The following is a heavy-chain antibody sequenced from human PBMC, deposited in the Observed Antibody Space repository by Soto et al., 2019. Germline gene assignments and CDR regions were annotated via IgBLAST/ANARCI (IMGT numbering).Heavy chain of an antibody. CDR1: GYTFTSYY. J-gene: IGHJ6*02. V-gene: IGHV1-46*01. Sequence: ASVKVSCKASGYTFTSYYMHWVRQAPGQGLEWMGIINPSGGSTSYAQKFQGRVTMTRDTSTSTVYMELSSLRSEDTAVYYCARGGSSWSTGENKYGMDVWGQGTTVTVS. CDR2: INPSGGST. D-gene: IGHD6-13*01. CDR3: ARGGSSWSTGENKYGMDV.